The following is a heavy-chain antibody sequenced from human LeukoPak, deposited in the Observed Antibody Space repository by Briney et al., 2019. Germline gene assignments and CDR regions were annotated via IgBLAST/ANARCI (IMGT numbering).Heavy chain of an antibody. CDR2: IKQDGSEK. Sequence: PGGSLRLSCAASGFTFSSYWMSWVRQAPGKGLEWVANIKQDGSEKYYVDSVKGRFTISRDNSENTLYLQMNSLRAEDTAVYYCAKVRAGLVTIIGQWGQGTLVTVSS. J-gene: IGHJ4*02. CDR3: AKVRAGLVTIIGQ. D-gene: IGHD3/OR15-3a*01. V-gene: IGHV3-7*01. CDR1: GFTFSSYW.